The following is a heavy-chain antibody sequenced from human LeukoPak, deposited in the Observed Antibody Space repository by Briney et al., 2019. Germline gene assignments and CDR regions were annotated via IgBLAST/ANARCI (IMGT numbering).Heavy chain of an antibody. J-gene: IGHJ4*02. V-gene: IGHV1-18*01. CDR1: GYTFTSYG. CDR3: ARDFTMVRGVVSRPPFY. CDR2: SSAYNGNR. D-gene: IGHD3-10*01. Sequence: GASVKVSCKASGYTFTSYGISWVRQAPGQGLEWMGWSSAYNGNRNYAQNFQGRVTMTTDTSTSTAYMELRSLRSDDTAVHYCARDFTMVRGVVSRPPFYWGQGTLVTVSS.